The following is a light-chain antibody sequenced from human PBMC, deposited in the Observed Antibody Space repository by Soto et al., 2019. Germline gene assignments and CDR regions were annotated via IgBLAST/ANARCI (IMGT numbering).Light chain of an antibody. J-gene: IGKJ5*01. CDR2: DAS. Sequence: EIVLTQSPATLSLSRGERATLSCRASQSVSSYLAWYQQKPGQAPRLLIYDASNRATGIPARFSGSGSGPDFTLTISSLEPEDFAVYYCQQRGNWPTFGQGTRLAIK. CDR1: QSVSSY. CDR3: QQRGNWPT. V-gene: IGKV3-11*01.